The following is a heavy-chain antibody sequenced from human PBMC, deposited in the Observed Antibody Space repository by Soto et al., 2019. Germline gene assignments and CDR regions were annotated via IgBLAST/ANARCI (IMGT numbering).Heavy chain of an antibody. V-gene: IGHV1-69*13. J-gene: IGHJ4*02. D-gene: IGHD1-1*01. Sequence: SVKVSCKASGDSFSKYTVNWVRQAPRQGLEWVGGVIPRFGTTNFAPTLQGRVTITVDQSMNTVYMELSSLRSEDTALYYCARGRGLYNSGRSQLDSWGQGTLVTVSS. CDR1: GDSFSKYT. CDR2: VIPRFGTT. CDR3: ARGRGLYNSGRSQLDS.